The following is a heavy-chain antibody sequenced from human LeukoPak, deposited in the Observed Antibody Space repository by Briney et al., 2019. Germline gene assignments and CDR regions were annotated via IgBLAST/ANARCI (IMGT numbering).Heavy chain of an antibody. CDR2: IYYTGST. Sequence: SETLSLTCIVSGGSITSYYWSWIRQPPGKGLEWIGYIYYTGSTNYNPSLKSRVTISLDTSKNQFSLKLSSVTAADTAVYYCAREVRDAFDIWGQGTMVTVSS. J-gene: IGHJ3*02. CDR3: AREVRDAFDI. V-gene: IGHV4-59*12. CDR1: GGSITSYY.